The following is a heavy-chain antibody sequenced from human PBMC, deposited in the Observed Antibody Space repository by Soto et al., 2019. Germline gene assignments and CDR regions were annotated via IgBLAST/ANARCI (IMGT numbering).Heavy chain of an antibody. CDR3: ARGVNNYYDLDV. V-gene: IGHV3-74*01. J-gene: IGHJ6*04. Sequence: EVQLVESGGGLVQPGGSLRLSCAASGFTFSDYWMHWVRQAPGKGLEWVSRIKRDGSTANYADSVKGRFTISRDNAKSTLYLEMNSLRVEDTADYYCARGVNNYYDLDVWGKGTTVTVSS. CDR1: GFTFSDYW. CDR2: IKRDGSTA.